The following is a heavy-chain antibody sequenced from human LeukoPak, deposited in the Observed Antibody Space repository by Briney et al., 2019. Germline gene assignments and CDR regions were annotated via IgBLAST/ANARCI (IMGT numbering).Heavy chain of an antibody. J-gene: IGHJ5*02. CDR1: GGSISSGDYY. D-gene: IGHD2-2*01. V-gene: IGHV4-30-4*08. CDR2: IYYSGST. CDR3: ARTGYCSSTNCYSSRAYNWFDP. Sequence: SQTLSLTCTVSGGSISSGDYYWTWIRQPPGKGLEWIGYIYYSGSTYYNPSLKSRVAISVDTSKNQFSLMLSSVTAADTAVYYCARTGYCSSTNCYSSRAYNWFDPWGQGTLVTVSS.